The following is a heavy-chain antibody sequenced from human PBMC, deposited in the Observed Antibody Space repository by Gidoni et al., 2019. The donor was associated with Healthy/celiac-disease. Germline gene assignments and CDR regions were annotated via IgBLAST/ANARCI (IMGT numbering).Heavy chain of an antibody. CDR1: GFTFSSYA. V-gene: IGHV3-23*01. J-gene: IGHJ6*02. CDR2: ISGSGGST. D-gene: IGHD2-2*01. Sequence: EVQLLESGGGLVQPGGSLRLSCAASGFTFSSYAMSWVRQAPGKGLEWVSAISGSGGSTYYADSVKGRFTISRDNSKNTLYLQMNSLRAEDTAVYYCAKSHLYCSSTSCYDYYYYGMDVWGQGTTVTVSS. CDR3: AKSHLYCSSTSCYDYYYYGMDV.